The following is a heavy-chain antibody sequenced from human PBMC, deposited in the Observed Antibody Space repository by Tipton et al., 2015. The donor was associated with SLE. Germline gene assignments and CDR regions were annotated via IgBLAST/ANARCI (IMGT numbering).Heavy chain of an antibody. Sequence: SLRLSCAVSGGSVSSSNWWSWVRQPPGKGLEWIGEIYHSGSTNYNPSLKSRVTISVDKSKNQFSLKLSSVTAADTAVYYCARGQEGSGCLDYWGQGTLVTVSS. CDR2: IYHSGST. J-gene: IGHJ4*02. D-gene: IGHD1-26*01. CDR1: GGSVSSSNW. CDR3: ARGQEGSGCLDY. V-gene: IGHV4-4*02.